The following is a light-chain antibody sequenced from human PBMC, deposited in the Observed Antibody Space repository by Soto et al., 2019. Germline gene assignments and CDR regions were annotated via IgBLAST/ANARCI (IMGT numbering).Light chain of an antibody. CDR2: GNN. V-gene: IGLV1-40*01. CDR3: QSYDSSLSSVI. J-gene: IGLJ2*01. CDR1: SSNIGAPFD. Sequence: QSVLTQPPSVSGAPGQTVTISCSGSSSNIGAPFDVYWYRHLPGTAPKLLIYGNNNRPSGVPDRFSGSKSGTSASLTITGLQAEDEAVYYCQSYDSSLSSVIFGGGTKVTVL.